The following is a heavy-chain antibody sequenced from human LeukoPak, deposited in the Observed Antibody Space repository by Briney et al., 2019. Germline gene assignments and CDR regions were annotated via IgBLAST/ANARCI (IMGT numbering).Heavy chain of an antibody. Sequence: SETLSLTCTVSGGSISSYYWSWIRQPAGKGLEWIGRIYTSGSTNYNPSLKSRVTIAVDTSKNQFSLKLNSVTAADTAVFYCARTSQGYGDFDYWGQGTLVTVSS. D-gene: IGHD4-17*01. CDR2: IYTSGST. J-gene: IGHJ4*02. CDR1: GGSISSYY. V-gene: IGHV4-4*07. CDR3: ARTSQGYGDFDY.